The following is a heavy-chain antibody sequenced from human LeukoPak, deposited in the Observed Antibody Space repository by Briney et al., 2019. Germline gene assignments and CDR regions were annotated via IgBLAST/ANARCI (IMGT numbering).Heavy chain of an antibody. Sequence: SETLSLTCAVSGYSISSGYYWGWIRQPPGKGLEWIGSIHHSGSTYYNPSLMSRVTISVDTSKNQFSLRLSSVTAADTAVYYCARSKSSSWYFDYWGQGTLVPVSS. J-gene: IGHJ4*02. CDR1: GYSISSGYY. CDR2: IHHSGST. D-gene: IGHD6-13*01. V-gene: IGHV4-38-2*01. CDR3: ARSKSSSWYFDY.